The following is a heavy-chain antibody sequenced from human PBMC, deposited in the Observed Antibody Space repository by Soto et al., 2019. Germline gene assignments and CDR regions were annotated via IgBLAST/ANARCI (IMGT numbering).Heavy chain of an antibody. D-gene: IGHD5-18*01. CDR3: AKGQYSYGYGAFVVDY. V-gene: IGHV3-23*01. CDR1: GFTFSSYA. Sequence: PGGSLRLSCAASGFTFSSYAMSWVRQAPGKGLEWVSAISGSGGSTYYADSVKGRFTISRDNSKNTLYLQMNSLRAEDTAVYYCAKGQYSYGYGAFVVDYWGQGTLVTVSS. J-gene: IGHJ4*02. CDR2: ISGSGGST.